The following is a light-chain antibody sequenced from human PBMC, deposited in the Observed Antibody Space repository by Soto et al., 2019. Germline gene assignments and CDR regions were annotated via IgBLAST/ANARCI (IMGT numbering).Light chain of an antibody. CDR2: AAS. CDR1: QSISSY. Sequence: DIPMTQSPSSLSASVGDRVTITCRASQSISSYLNWYQQKPGKAPKLLIYAASSLQSGVPSSFSGSGSGTDFTLTISSLQPEDFATYYCQQSYSTPPTFGQGTKLEIK. CDR3: QQSYSTPPT. V-gene: IGKV1-39*01. J-gene: IGKJ2*01.